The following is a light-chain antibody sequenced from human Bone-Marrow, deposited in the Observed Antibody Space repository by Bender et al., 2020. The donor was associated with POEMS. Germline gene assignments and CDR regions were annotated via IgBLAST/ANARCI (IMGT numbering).Light chain of an antibody. CDR2: AGT. Sequence: QSALTQPASVSGSPGQSITISCTGTSSDVGGYNLVSWYQQHPGKGHQLIIYAGTTRPSGISNRFSGTKSGNTASLTISGLQAEDEATYYCSSYAGIPTFVFGGGTKLTVL. CDR3: SSYAGIPTFV. CDR1: SSDVGGYNL. J-gene: IGLJ2*01. V-gene: IGLV2-23*03.